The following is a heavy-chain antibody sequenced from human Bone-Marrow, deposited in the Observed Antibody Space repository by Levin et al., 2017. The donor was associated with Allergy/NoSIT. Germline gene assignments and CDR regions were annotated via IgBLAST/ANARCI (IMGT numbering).Heavy chain of an antibody. J-gene: IGHJ4*02. CDR1: GYNFIAYY. CDR3: GRAGGTVLAGQPGAFDY. V-gene: IGHV1-2*02. Sequence: ASVKVSCKASGYNFIAYYMHWVRQAPGQGLEWMGWININSGAAGYVSNFQGRVTMTRDTSINTAYMEMSRLRSDDTAVYYCGRAGGTVLAGQPGAFDYWGQGTLVTVSS. D-gene: IGHD6-19*01. CDR2: ININSGAA.